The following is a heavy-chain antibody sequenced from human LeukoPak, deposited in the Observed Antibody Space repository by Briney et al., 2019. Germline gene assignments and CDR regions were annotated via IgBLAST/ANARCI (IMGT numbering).Heavy chain of an antibody. CDR3: AKGTRSGSYYPFDS. CDR1: RFTLSTYA. D-gene: IGHD3-10*01. Sequence: GGSLRLSCAASRFTLSTYAMNWVRQAPGKGLEWVSAISGGGGGTYYADSVKGRFTISRDNSMNTLFLQMNSLRAEDTAVYYCAKGTRSGSYYPFDSWGQGTLVTVSS. V-gene: IGHV3-23*01. CDR2: ISGGGGGT. J-gene: IGHJ4*02.